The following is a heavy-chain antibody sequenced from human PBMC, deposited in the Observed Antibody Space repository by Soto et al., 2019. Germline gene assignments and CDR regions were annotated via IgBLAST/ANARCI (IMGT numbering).Heavy chain of an antibody. V-gene: IGHV1-18*01. Sequence: ASVKVSCKASGYTFTSYGISWVRQAPGQGLEWMGWISAYNGNTNYAQKLQGRVTMTTDTSTSTAYMELRSLRSDDTAVYYCARVPAKYSSSSESLPNPHYYYYYYYMDVWGKGTTDTVSS. CDR2: ISAYNGNT. CDR1: GYTFTSYG. J-gene: IGHJ6*03. D-gene: IGHD6-6*01. CDR3: ARVPAKYSSSSESLPNPHYYYYYYYMDV.